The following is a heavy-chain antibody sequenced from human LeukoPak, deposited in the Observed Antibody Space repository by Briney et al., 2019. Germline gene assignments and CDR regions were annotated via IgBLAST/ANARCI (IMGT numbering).Heavy chain of an antibody. D-gene: IGHD1-26*01. CDR3: AKTRDSGGYSPFDY. V-gene: IGHV3-23*01. J-gene: IGHJ4*02. CDR2: ISGSGYST. CDR1: RFTFSTYA. Sequence: GGSLRLSCAASRFTFSTYAVSWVRQAPGKGLEWVSAISGSGYSTYYADSVKGRFTISRDNSKNTLYLQMSSLRAEDTAVYYCAKTRDSGGYSPFDYWGQGTLVSVSS.